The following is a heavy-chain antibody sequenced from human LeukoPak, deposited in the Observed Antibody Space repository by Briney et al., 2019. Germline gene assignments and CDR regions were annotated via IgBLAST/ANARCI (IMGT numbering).Heavy chain of an antibody. Sequence: GGSLRLSCAASGLTVSSNYMSWVRQAPGKGLEWVSVIYSGGSTYYADSVKGRFTISRDNAKNSLYLQMNSLRAEDTAVYYCAELGITMIGGVWGKGTTVTISS. V-gene: IGHV3-53*01. D-gene: IGHD3-10*02. J-gene: IGHJ6*04. CDR2: IYSGGST. CDR1: GLTVSSNY. CDR3: AELGITMIGGV.